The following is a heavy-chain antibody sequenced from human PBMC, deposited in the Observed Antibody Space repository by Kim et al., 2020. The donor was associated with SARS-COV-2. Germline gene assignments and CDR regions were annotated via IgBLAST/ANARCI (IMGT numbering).Heavy chain of an antibody. D-gene: IGHD6-19*01. CDR1: GFTFTSYA. CDR2: LTIGGGAT. J-gene: IGHJ6*01. V-gene: IGHV3-23*01. Sequence: GSLRLSCAASGFTFTSYAINWVRQAPGKGLGWISSLTIGGGATYYADSWKGRITIPSDNSKNTPFPQMNTLRAGDTAVYYCAKSLAVAGTPFQHYGM. CDR3: AKSLAVAGTPFQHYGM.